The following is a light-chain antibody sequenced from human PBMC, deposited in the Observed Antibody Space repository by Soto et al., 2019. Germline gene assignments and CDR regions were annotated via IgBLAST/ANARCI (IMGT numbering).Light chain of an antibody. CDR1: SSDVGTYNF. Sequence: QSALTQPASVSGSPGQSITISCTGTSSDVGTYNFVSWYQQHPGKAPKLMIYEVSSRPSGVSNRFSGSKSGNTASLTISGLPAEDEADYYCSSYSSTSTPWVFGGGTKLTVL. CDR3: SSYSSTSTPWV. J-gene: IGLJ3*02. V-gene: IGLV2-14*01. CDR2: EVS.